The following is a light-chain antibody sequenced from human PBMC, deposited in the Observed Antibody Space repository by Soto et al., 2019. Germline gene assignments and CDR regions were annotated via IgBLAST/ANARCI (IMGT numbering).Light chain of an antibody. Sequence: QSVLTQPPSASGTPGQRDTISCSGRSSNIGSNYVYWYQQLPGTAPKLLIYYNNQRPSGVPDRFSGSKSGTSASLAISGLRSEDEADYYCATWDDSLSGDVFGTGTKVTVL. CDR1: SSNIGSNY. CDR2: YNN. V-gene: IGLV1-47*02. CDR3: ATWDDSLSGDV. J-gene: IGLJ1*01.